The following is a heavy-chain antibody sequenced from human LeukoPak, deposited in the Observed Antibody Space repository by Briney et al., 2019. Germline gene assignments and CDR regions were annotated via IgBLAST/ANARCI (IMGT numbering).Heavy chain of an antibody. Sequence: PGGSLRLSCVPSGFTFTSYDLTWVRHPPGKGLEWVSIISGSGTTTPYPDSVKGCFTISRAPSKSHLYLQMNSLTSEDPAVYYCWKSQWLSQGIFEYWGQGTVVTVSS. D-gene: IGHD5-24*01. CDR2: ISGSGTTT. CDR1: GFTFTSYD. J-gene: IGHJ1*01. CDR3: WKSQWLSQGIFEY. V-gene: IGHV3-23*01.